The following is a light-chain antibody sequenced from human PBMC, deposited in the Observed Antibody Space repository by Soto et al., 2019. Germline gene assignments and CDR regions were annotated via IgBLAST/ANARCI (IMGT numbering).Light chain of an antibody. J-gene: IGKJ1*01. CDR2: AAF. CDR1: QTINNY. CDR3: QQGFITPQT. V-gene: IGKV1-39*01. Sequence: DIQMTQSPSSLSASVGDRVTITCRASQTINNYLNWYQQKPGNAPKLLISAAFSLESGVPSRFSGGRSGTDFTLTISSLQPEDCAPYYCQQGFITPQTFGQGTKVEIK.